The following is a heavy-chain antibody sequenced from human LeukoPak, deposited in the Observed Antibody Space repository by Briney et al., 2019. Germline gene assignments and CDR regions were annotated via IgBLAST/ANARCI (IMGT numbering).Heavy chain of an antibody. Sequence: GGSLRLSCAASGFTFSSYSMNWVRQAPGKGLEWVSSISSGSTYIYYADSVKGRFTISRDNAKKSLYLQMNSLRAEDTAVYYCARLCIVGTKSAFDIWGQGTMVTVSS. CDR3: ARLCIVGTKSAFDI. V-gene: IGHV3-21*01. CDR2: ISSGSTYI. J-gene: IGHJ3*02. CDR1: GFTFSSYS. D-gene: IGHD1-26*01.